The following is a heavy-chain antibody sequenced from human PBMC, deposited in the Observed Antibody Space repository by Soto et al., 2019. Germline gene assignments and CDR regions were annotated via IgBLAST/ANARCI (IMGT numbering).Heavy chain of an antibody. CDR2: IIPIFGTA. D-gene: IGHD6-13*01. CDR3: ARDRYSRSGPSGGWYFDL. J-gene: IGHJ2*01. CDR1: GGTFSSYA. V-gene: IGHV1-69*06. Sequence: QVQLVQSGAEVKKPGSSVKVSCKASGGTFSSYAISWVRQAPGQALEWMGGIIPIFGTANYAQKIQGRDTITADKSTSTAYMELSSLRSEDTAVYYYARDRYSRSGPSGGWYFDLWGRGTLVTVSS.